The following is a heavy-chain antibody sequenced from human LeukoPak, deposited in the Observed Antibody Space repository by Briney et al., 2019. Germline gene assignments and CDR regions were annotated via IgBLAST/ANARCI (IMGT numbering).Heavy chain of an antibody. CDR2: ISASGSRT. D-gene: IGHD2-15*01. J-gene: IGHJ6*02. V-gene: IGHV3-23*01. CDR1: GFTFNNYA. CDR3: AKAQGSCGGDTCQYVVDV. Sequence: GGSLRLSCAASGFTFNNYAIAWVRQGPGKGLEWVSGISASGSRTYYVGSVKGRFTISRDNSKNTLFLQMNSLRVEDTAVYYCAKAQGSCGGDTCQYVVDVWGQGTTVTVSS.